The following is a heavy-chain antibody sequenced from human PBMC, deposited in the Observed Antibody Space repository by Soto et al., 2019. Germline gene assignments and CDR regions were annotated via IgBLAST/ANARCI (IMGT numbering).Heavy chain of an antibody. J-gene: IGHJ4*02. D-gene: IGHD6-19*01. CDR2: IYWDDDK. CDR1: GFSLSSTRMA. V-gene: IGHV2-5*02. CDR3: AHIVVAGLGYYFDY. Sequence: QITLKESGPTLVTPTQTLTLTCTFSGFSLSSTRMAVGWIRQPPGKALEWLALIYWDDDKRYSPFLKSRLTITKDTSKNQVVLTMSNMVAVDTARYYCAHIVVAGLGYYFDYWGQGTLVTVS.